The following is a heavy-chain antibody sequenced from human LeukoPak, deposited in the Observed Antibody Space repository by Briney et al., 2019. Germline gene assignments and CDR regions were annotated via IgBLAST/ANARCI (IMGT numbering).Heavy chain of an antibody. V-gene: IGHV3-7*01. CDR3: ARVDSGSACAS. Sequence: PGGSLRLSCAASGFTFSSYWMTWVRQAPGKGLEWVANIKQDESERYYVDSVKGRFTISRDNSKNTLYLQMGSLRAEDMAVYYCARVDSGSACASWGQGILVTVSS. CDR2: IKQDESER. J-gene: IGHJ1*01. D-gene: IGHD6-19*01. CDR1: GFTFSSYW.